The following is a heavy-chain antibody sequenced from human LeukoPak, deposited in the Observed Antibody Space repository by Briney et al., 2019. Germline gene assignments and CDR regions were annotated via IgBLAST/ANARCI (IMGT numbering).Heavy chain of an antibody. Sequence: SETLSLTCAVSGGSFSGYYRSWIRQPPGKGLEWIGEINHSGSTNYNPSLKSRVTISVDTSKNQFSLKLSSVTAADTAVSYCARVAAYYGSGSYRWFDPWGQGTLVTVSS. D-gene: IGHD3-10*01. CDR1: GGSFSGYY. J-gene: IGHJ5*02. CDR3: ARVAAYYGSGSYRWFDP. CDR2: INHSGST. V-gene: IGHV4-34*01.